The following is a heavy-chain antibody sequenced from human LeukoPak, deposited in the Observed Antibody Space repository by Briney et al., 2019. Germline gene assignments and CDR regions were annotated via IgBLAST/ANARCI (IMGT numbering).Heavy chain of an antibody. V-gene: IGHV3-11*01. CDR2: ISSSGSTI. CDR3: TYYYDSSGYRGDV. J-gene: IGHJ6*02. Sequence: GGSLRLSCAASGFTFSDYYMSWIRQAPGKGLEWVSYISSSGSTIYYADSVKGRFTISRDNAKNSLYLQMNSLRAEDTAVYYCTYYYDSSGYRGDVWGQGTTVTVSS. D-gene: IGHD3-22*01. CDR1: GFTFSDYY.